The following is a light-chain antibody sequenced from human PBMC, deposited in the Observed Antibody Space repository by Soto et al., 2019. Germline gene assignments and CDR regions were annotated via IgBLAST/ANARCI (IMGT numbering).Light chain of an antibody. CDR3: YSYGGSYTWV. V-gene: IGLV2-11*01. Sequence: QSALTQPRSVSGSPGQSVTISCTGTSGDVGGYNFVSWYQQHPGKAPTLMIFDVSQRPSGVPDRFSGSKSGNTASLTISGLQADDEAGYYCYSYGGSYTWVFGGGTKLTV. CDR2: DVS. CDR1: SGDVGGYNF. J-gene: IGLJ3*02.